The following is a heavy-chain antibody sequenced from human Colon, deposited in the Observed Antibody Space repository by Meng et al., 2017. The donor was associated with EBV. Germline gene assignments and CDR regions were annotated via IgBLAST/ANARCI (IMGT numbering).Heavy chain of an antibody. CDR1: GGSFNGYF. D-gene: IGHD3-22*01. J-gene: IGHJ4*02. CDR3: ARGPDYFDSGSYSYFDS. CDR2: INDSGST. V-gene: IGHV4-34*01. Sequence: QEQLQQWGAGLLXXXXXLXLTXGXYGGSFNGYFWSWIRQTPGRGLEWIGDINDSGSTRYNPSLKSRVTISVDTSSSQFSLTMTSVTAADTAIYYCARGPDYFDSGSYSYFDSWGQGTLVTVSS.